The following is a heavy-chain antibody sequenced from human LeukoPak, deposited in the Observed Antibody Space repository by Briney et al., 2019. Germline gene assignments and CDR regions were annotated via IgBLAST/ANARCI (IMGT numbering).Heavy chain of an antibody. CDR2: IRSSSSTI. Sequence: PGGSLRLSCAASGFTFSSYSMNWVRQAPGKGLEWVSYIRSSSSTIYYADSVKGRFTISRDNAKNSLYLQMNSLRAEDTAVYYCASRFWDDAFDIWGQGTMVTVSS. J-gene: IGHJ3*02. D-gene: IGHD3-10*01. CDR1: GFTFSSYS. V-gene: IGHV3-48*01. CDR3: ASRFWDDAFDI.